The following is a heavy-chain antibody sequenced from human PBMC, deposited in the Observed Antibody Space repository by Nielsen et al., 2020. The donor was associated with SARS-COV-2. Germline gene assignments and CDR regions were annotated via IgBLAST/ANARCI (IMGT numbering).Heavy chain of an antibody. CDR3: ARDGGELLYDY. J-gene: IGHJ4*02. CDR2: INHSGST. V-gene: IGHV4-34*01. Sequence: SETLSLTCAVYGGSFSGYYWSWIRQPPGKGLEWIGEINHSGSTNYNPSLKSRVTISVDTSKNQFSLKLSSVTAADTAVYYCARDGGELLYDYWGQGTLVTVSS. CDR1: GGSFSGYY. D-gene: IGHD1-26*01.